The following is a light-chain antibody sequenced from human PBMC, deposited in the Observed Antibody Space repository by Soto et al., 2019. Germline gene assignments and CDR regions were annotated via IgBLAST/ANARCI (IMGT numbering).Light chain of an antibody. V-gene: IGKV1-13*02. CDR1: QGIASA. CDR3: QQFTTSPLT. CDR2: DAS. Sequence: AIQLTQSPSSLSASVGDRVIITCRASQGIASALAWYQQRPGKPPSLLIYDASTSESGVPSRFSGSGSGTDFTLTISSLQPEDFATYYCQQFTTSPLTFGGGTRVEIK. J-gene: IGKJ4*01.